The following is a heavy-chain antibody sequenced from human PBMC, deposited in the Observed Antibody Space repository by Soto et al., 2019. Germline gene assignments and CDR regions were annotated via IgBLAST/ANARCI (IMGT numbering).Heavy chain of an antibody. CDR3: TTDLLYYYGSGSYYSPQNY. D-gene: IGHD3-10*01. CDR2: IKSKTDGGTT. J-gene: IGHJ4*02. CDR1: GFTFSNAW. V-gene: IGHV3-15*07. Sequence: GGSLRLSCAASGFTFSNAWMNWVRQAPGKGLEWVGRIKSKTDGGTTDYAAPVKGRFTISRDDSKNTLYLQMNSLKTEDTAVYYCTTDLLYYYGSGSYYSPQNYWGQGTLVTVSS.